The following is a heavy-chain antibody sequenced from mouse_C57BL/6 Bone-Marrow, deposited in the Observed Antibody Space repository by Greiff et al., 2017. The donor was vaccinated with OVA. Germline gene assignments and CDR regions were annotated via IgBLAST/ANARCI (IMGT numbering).Heavy chain of an antibody. J-gene: IGHJ1*03. CDR2: IYIGNGYT. V-gene: IGHV1-58*01. CDR3: ARWITTAQYFDV. CDR1: GNTFPSYG. D-gene: IGHD1-2*01. Sequence: EVKLMESGAELVRPGSSVKMSCKTSGNTFPSYGINWVKQRPGQGLEWIGYIYIGNGYTEYNEKFKGKATLTSDTSSSTAYMQLSSLTSEDSAIYFCARWITTAQYFDVWGTGTTVTVSS.